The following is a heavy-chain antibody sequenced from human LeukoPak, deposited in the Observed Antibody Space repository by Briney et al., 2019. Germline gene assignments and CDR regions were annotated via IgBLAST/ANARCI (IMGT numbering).Heavy chain of an antibody. J-gene: IGHJ3*02. CDR1: GYTFTSYY. CDR3: ARVAGLRARAGAFDI. CDR2: ISAYNGNT. V-gene: IGHV1-18*04. D-gene: IGHD4-17*01. Sequence: GASVKVSCKASGYTFTSYYMHWVRQAPGQGLEWMGWISAYNGNTNYAQKLQGRVTMTTDTSTSTAYMELRSLRSDDTAVYYCARVAGLRARAGAFDIWGQGTMVTVSS.